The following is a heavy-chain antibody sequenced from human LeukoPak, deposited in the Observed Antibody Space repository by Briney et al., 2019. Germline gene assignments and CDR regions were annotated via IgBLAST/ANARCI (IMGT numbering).Heavy chain of an antibody. CDR2: IYYSGST. D-gene: IGHD5-18*01. J-gene: IGHJ4*02. Sequence: SETLSLTCTVSGGSISSSSYYWGWIRQPPGKGLEWIGSIYYSGSTYYNPSLKSRVTISVDTSKNQFSLKLSSVTAADTAVYYCARVASADTAMAPTVDYWGQGTLVTVSS. CDR3: ARVASADTAMAPTVDY. CDR1: GGSISSSSYY. V-gene: IGHV4-39*07.